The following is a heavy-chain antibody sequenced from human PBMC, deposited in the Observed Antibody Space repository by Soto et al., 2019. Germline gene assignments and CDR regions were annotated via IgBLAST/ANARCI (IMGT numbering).Heavy chain of an antibody. Sequence: GGSLRLSCAASGFTFSSYGMHWVRQAPGKGLESVAVISYDGSNKYYADSVKGRFTISRDNSKNTLYLQMNSLRAEDTAVYYCAKDGAIFGVVILRGFDYWGQGTLVTVSS. J-gene: IGHJ4*02. CDR1: GFTFSSYG. V-gene: IGHV3-30*18. CDR2: ISYDGSNK. CDR3: AKDGAIFGVVILRGFDY. D-gene: IGHD3-3*01.